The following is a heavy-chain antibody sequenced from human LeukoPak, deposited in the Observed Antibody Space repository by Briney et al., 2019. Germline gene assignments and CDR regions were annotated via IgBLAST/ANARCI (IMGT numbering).Heavy chain of an antibody. J-gene: IGHJ5*02. CDR1: GFTFSDYS. D-gene: IGHD7-27*01. V-gene: IGHV3-48*01. CDR2: ISSSSSTI. Sequence: PGGSLRLSCAASGFTFSDYSLNWVRQAPGKGLEWVSYISSSSSTIYYADSVKGRFTISRDNAKNSLYLQMNSLRAEDTALYYCAKDITPHPGDGGGFDPWGQGTLVTVSS. CDR3: AKDITPHPGDGGGFDP.